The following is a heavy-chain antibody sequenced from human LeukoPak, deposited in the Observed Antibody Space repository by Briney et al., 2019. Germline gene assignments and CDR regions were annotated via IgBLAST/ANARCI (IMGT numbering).Heavy chain of an antibody. J-gene: IGHJ6*03. D-gene: IGHD2/OR15-2a*01. Sequence: PGRSLRLSCAGSGFTFYDYAMHWVRQTPGKGLEWVSGISRNSGNIAYADFVGGRFTISRDNAKNSLSLQMNSLSDEDTPVYYCAKDAYGGATFFYYMDVWGKGTTVTVSS. CDR3: AKDAYGGATFFYYMDV. V-gene: IGHV3-9*01. CDR2: ISRNSGNI. CDR1: GFTFYDYA.